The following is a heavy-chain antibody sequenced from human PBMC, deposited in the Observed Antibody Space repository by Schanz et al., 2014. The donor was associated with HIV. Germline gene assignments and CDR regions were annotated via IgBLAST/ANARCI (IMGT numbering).Heavy chain of an antibody. V-gene: IGHV3-30*18. CDR1: GFSFDNYG. CDR2: ISYDGRNK. Sequence: QMQLVESGGGVVRPGRSLKLSCAASGFSFDNYGMHWVRQAPGKGLEWVAVISYDGRNKYYEDSVKGRFTISRDNSKNTLYLQLKSLRADDTAVYYCAKDRNYYDSKYFGKGNYYYYYGMDVWGQGTTVTVSS. CDR3: AKDRNYYDSKYFGKGNYYYYYGMDV. D-gene: IGHD3-22*01. J-gene: IGHJ6*02.